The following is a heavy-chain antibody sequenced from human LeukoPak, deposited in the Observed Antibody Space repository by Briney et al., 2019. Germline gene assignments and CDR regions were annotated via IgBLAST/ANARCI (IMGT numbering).Heavy chain of an antibody. CDR2: FSNSGST. CDR3: AKYYHDSSGYGAFDI. V-gene: IGHV4-59*01. D-gene: IGHD3-22*01. J-gene: IGHJ3*02. Sequence: SETLSLTCTVSGXSISSDYWSWIRQPPGKGLEWIGYFSNSGSTNYNPSLKSRVTISVDTSKNQFSLKLRFMTAADTAVYYCAKYYHDSSGYGAFDIWGQGTMVTVSS. CDR1: GXSISSDY.